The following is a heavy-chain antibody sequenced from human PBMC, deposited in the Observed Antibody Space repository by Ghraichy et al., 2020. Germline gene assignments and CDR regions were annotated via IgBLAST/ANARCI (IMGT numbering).Heavy chain of an antibody. Sequence: TLSLTCTVSGGSIRNSSYYWGWIRQPPGKGLEWIGSVYYTGHTYYSPSLKSRVTISVDTSKNHFSLKLSSVTAADTAVYSCARDGSGNNIFEFWGQGTLVTVSS. CDR1: GGSIRNSSYY. CDR3: ARDGSGNNIFEF. CDR2: VYYTGHT. D-gene: IGHD3-10*01. V-gene: IGHV4-39*02. J-gene: IGHJ4*02.